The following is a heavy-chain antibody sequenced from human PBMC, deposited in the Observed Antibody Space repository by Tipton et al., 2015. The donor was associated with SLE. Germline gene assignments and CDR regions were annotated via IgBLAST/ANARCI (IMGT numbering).Heavy chain of an antibody. V-gene: IGHV4-4*07. J-gene: IGHJ4*02. CDR3: AGGNDYIWGIDF. CDR2: IYTTGIT. D-gene: IGHD3-16*01. CDR1: GDSLIGSP. Sequence: TLSLTCTVSGDSLIGSPWSWIRQPAGKGLEWIGRIYTTGITHYHPSLKSRVTISLDTSKIQFSLKLSSVTAADTAVYYCAGGNDYIWGIDFWGPGTLVPVSS.